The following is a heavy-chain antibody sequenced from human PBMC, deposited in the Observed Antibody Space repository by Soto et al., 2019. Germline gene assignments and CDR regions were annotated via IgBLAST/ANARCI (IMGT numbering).Heavy chain of an antibody. CDR3: ARHRGYNGGWSD. D-gene: IGHD2-8*01. J-gene: IGHJ4*02. V-gene: IGHV4-39*01. Sequence: SETLSLTCTVSGGSISSSSYYWGWIRQPPGKGLEWIGSIYYSGSTYYNPSLKSRVTISVDTSKNQFSLKLSSVTAADTAVYYCARHRGYNGGWSDWGQGTLVTVSS. CDR2: IYYSGST. CDR1: GGSISSSSYY.